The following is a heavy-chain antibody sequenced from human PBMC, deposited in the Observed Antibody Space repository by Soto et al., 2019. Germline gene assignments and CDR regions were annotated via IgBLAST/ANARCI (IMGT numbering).Heavy chain of an antibody. CDR1: GFTFTRYS. CDR3: ARESEDLTSNFDY. Sequence: EVQLVESGGGLVKPGGSLRLSCAASGFTFTRYSMNWVRQAPGKGLEWVSCISSTTNYIDYGDSMKGRFTISRDNAKNSLYLEMNSLRAEDTAVYYCARESEDLTSNFDYWGQGTLVTVSS. V-gene: IGHV3-21*06. CDR2: ISSTTNYI. J-gene: IGHJ4*02.